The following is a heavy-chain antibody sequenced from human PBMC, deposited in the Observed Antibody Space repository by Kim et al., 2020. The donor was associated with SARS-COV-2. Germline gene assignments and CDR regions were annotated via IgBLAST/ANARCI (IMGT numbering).Heavy chain of an antibody. Sequence: ASVKVSCKASGFTFTSYAMHWVRQAPGQRLEWMGWINAGNGNTKYSQKFQDRVTITRDTSASTAYMELSSLRSEDTAVYYCAGEYSSSSFDYWGQGTLVTVSS. CDR1: GFTFTSYA. CDR3: AGEYSSSSFDY. CDR2: INAGNGNT. V-gene: IGHV1-3*01. D-gene: IGHD6-6*01. J-gene: IGHJ4*02.